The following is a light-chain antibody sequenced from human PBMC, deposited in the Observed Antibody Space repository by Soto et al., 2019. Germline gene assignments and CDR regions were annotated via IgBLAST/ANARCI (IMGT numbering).Light chain of an antibody. CDR2: GAS. V-gene: IGKV3-15*01. CDR1: QSVNTN. CDR3: QQYNNWWT. Sequence: EIVMTQSPATLSVSPGEGATLSCRASQSVNTNLAWYQQKPGQAPRLLIYGASTRATGIPARFSGSGSGTEFPLTLSSLQSEDFAVYYCQQYNNWWTFGQGTKVEIK. J-gene: IGKJ1*01.